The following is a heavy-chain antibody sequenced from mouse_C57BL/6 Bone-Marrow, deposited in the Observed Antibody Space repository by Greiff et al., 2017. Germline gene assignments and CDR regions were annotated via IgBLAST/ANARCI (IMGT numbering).Heavy chain of an antibody. J-gene: IGHJ2*01. V-gene: IGHV1-74*01. Sequence: QVQLQQPGAELVKPGASVKVSCKASGYTFTSYWMHWVKQRPGQGLEWIGRIHPSDSDTNYNQKFKGKATLTVDKSSSTAYMQLSSLTSEESAVYCCAQLITAVGADCWGQGTTLTVSS. CDR3: AQLITAVGADC. CDR1: GYTFTSYW. CDR2: IHPSDSDT. D-gene: IGHD1-1*01.